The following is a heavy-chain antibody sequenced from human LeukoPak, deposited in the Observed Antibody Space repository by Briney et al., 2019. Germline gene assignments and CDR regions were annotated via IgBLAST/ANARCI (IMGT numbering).Heavy chain of an antibody. D-gene: IGHD4/OR15-4a*01. Sequence: GGSLRLSCAASGFTFSISAMSWVRQAPGEGLEWVSGISDSGGSTFYADSVKGRFTISRDNSKNILYLQMNSLRADDTAVYYCARRAGAYSHPYDYWGQGTLVTVSS. CDR1: GFTFSISA. CDR2: ISDSGGST. V-gene: IGHV3-23*01. CDR3: ARRAGAYSHPYDY. J-gene: IGHJ4*02.